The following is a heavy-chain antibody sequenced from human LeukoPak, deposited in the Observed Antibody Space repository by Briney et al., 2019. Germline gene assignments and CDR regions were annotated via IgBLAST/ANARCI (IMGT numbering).Heavy chain of an antibody. CDR2: INHSGST. Sequence: PSETLSLTCAVYGGSFSGYYWSWIRQPPGKGLEWIGEINHSGSTNYNPSLKSRVTISVDTSKNPLYLKLSSVTAADTAVYYCARGRIAVAGTPLVYWGQGTLVTVSS. CDR1: GGSFSGYY. CDR3: ARGRIAVAGTPLVY. D-gene: IGHD6-19*01. J-gene: IGHJ4*02. V-gene: IGHV4-34*01.